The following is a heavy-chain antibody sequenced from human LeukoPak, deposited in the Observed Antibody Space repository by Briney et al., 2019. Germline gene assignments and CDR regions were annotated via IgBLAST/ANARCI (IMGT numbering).Heavy chain of an antibody. D-gene: IGHD3-9*01. CDR3: ARDRPTNYDILTGYSNKYAFDI. CDR2: IYYSGST. CDR1: GGSISSCY. Sequence: PSETLSLTCTVSGGSISSCYWSWIRQPAGKGLEWIGRIYYSGSTNYNPSLKSRVTMSVDTSKNQFSLKLSSVTAADTAVYYCARDRPTNYDILTGYSNKYAFDIWGQGTMVTVSS. V-gene: IGHV4-4*07. J-gene: IGHJ3*02.